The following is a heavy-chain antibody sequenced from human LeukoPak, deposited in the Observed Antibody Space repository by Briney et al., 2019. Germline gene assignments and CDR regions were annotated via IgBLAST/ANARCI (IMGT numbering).Heavy chain of an antibody. V-gene: IGHV4-34*01. CDR3: ARHRIAAADDAFEI. J-gene: IGHJ3*02. Sequence: SETLSLTCAVYGGSFSGYYWSWIRRPPGKGLEWIGSIYYSGSTYYNPSLKSRVTISVDTSKNLFSLKLSSVTAADTAVYYCARHRIAAADDAFEIWGQGTMVTVSS. CDR2: IYYSGST. D-gene: IGHD6-13*01. CDR1: GGSFSGYY.